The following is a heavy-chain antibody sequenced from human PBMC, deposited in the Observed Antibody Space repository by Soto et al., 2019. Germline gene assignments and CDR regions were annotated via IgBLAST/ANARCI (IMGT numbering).Heavy chain of an antibody. CDR2: MNPNSGNT. CDR3: ARERSYGLEY. CDR1: GYTFTSYD. V-gene: IGHV1-8*01. Sequence: ASVKVSCKASGYTFTSYDINWVRQATGQGLEWMGWMNPNSGNTVYAQKFQGRVTMTRNTSISTAYMELGSLRSEDTAVYYCARERSYGLEYWGQGTLVTVSS. D-gene: IGHD5-18*01. J-gene: IGHJ4*02.